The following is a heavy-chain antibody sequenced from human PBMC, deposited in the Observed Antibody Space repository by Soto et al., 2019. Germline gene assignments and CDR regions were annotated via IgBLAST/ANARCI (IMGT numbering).Heavy chain of an antibody. Sequence: GGSLRLSCAASGFTFRSFTMNWVRQAPGKGLGWVSTISSNSAYIYYTDALRGRFTISRDNAKNSLHLQMNSLRAEETAVYYCTRDEYRERSARGWFDTWGPGTLATVSS. CDR2: ISSNSAYI. J-gene: IGHJ5*02. V-gene: IGHV3-21*01. D-gene: IGHD4-4*01. CDR1: GFTFRSFT. CDR3: TRDEYRERSARGWFDT.